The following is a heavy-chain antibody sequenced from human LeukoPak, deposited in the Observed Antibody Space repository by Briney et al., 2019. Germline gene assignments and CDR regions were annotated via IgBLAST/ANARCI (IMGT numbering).Heavy chain of an antibody. CDR1: GFTFSSYW. Sequence: GGSLRLSCAASGFTFSSYWMSWVRQAPGKGPEWVANIKQDGSEKYYVDSVKGRFTISRDNAKNSLYLQMNSLRAEDTAVYYCASRGIEVASFDYWAQGPLVTVPS. J-gene: IGHJ4*02. CDR2: IKQDGSEK. CDR3: ASRGIEVASFDY. V-gene: IGHV3-7*03. D-gene: IGHD6-19*01.